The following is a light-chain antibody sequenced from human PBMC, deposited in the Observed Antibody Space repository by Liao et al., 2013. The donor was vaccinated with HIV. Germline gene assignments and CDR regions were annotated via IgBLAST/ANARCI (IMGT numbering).Light chain of an antibody. CDR2: QNY. V-gene: IGLV3-1*01. J-gene: IGLJ2*01. CDR1: KVGDRI. Sequence: SYELTQPPSVSVSPGQTASIPCSGDKVGDRIVSWYQVKPGQSPEVIIYQNYQRPSGTPERFSGSKSGNTATLTISGTQAMDEADYFCQAWDSRADVVFGGGTKLTVL. CDR3: QAWDSRADVV.